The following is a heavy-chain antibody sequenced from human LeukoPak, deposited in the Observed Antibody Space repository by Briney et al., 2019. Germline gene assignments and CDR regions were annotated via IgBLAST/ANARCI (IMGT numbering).Heavy chain of an antibody. D-gene: IGHD3-3*01. V-gene: IGHV3-30*02. CDR2: IGHDGTNK. Sequence: PGGSLRVSCVVSGFTFSRFGMHWVRQAPGKGLEWLTFIGHDGTNKYYADSAKGRFTISRDNSRNTLYLQMNSLRPEDAAVYYCAKALFGGRHRQGDFDYWGQGTLVTVSS. CDR1: GFTFSRFG. CDR3: AKALFGGRHRQGDFDY. J-gene: IGHJ4*02.